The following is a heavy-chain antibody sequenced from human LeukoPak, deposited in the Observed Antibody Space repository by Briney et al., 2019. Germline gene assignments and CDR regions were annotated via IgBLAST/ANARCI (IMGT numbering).Heavy chain of an antibody. Sequence: GASVTVSCKASGYTFTSYAMHWVRQAPGQRLEWMGWINAGNGNIKYSQNFQGRVTFTGDTSASTVYMEFNSLRSEDTAVYYCARDGGGRYGTTLLDYWGQGTLVTVSS. CDR1: GYTFTSYA. V-gene: IGHV1-3*01. J-gene: IGHJ4*02. D-gene: IGHD1/OR15-1a*01. CDR2: INAGNGNI. CDR3: ARDGGGRYGTTLLDY.